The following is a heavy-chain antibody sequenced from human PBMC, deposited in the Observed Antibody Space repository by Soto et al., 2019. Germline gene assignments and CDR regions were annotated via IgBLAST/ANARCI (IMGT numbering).Heavy chain of an antibody. CDR1: GYTFSDYY. Sequence: ASLKVSCKASGYTFSDYYIHWVRQAPGQGLEWMGWISPNSGGTKYAPKFQGGVTMTRDTSITTAYMELSRLRSGDTAVYYCAREPATAKPEGVDFWGQGTLVTVSS. D-gene: IGHD1-1*01. CDR3: AREPATAKPEGVDF. J-gene: IGHJ4*02. CDR2: ISPNSGGT. V-gene: IGHV1-2*02.